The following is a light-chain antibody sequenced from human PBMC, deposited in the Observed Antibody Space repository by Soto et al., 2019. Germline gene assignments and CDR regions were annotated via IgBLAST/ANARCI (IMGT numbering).Light chain of an antibody. CDR1: SSNIGAGYD. CDR2: GNS. CDR3: QSYDSSLSANYV. V-gene: IGLV1-40*01. Sequence: QSVLTQPPSVSGAPGQRVTISCTGSSSNIGAGYDVHWYQQLPGTAPKLLIYGNSNRPSGVPDRFSGSTSCTSASLAITGLQAEDEADYYYQSYDSSLSANYVFGTGTKVTVL. J-gene: IGLJ1*01.